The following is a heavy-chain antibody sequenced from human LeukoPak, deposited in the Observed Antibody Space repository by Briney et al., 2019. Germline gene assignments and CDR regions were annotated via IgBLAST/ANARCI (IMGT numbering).Heavy chain of an antibody. CDR1: GGTFSSYA. V-gene: IGHV1-69*05. Sequence: SVKVSCKAPGGTFSSYAISWVRRAPGQGLEWMGRIIPIFGTANYAQKFQGRVTITTDEPTSTAYMELSSMRSEDTAVYYCARGISSGWTDYYYYYMDVWGKGTTVTVSS. CDR3: ARGISSGWTDYYYYYMDV. J-gene: IGHJ6*03. D-gene: IGHD6-19*01. CDR2: IIPIFGTA.